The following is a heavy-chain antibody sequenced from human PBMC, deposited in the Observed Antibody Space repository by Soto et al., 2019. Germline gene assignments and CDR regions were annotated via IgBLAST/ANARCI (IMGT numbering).Heavy chain of an antibody. CDR2: MNPGGVST. V-gene: IGHV1-46*01. CDR3: ARGLITAAGTPWSH. D-gene: IGHD6-13*01. J-gene: IGHJ4*02. Sequence: ASVKFSCKASGYTFINYYMPWGRQAPGQGLEGMGRMNPGGVSTTYALNFHGRLTMTSDTSTSTVYMELSNLKSEDTAVYYCARGLITAAGTPWSHWGQGTLVTVSS. CDR1: GYTFINYY.